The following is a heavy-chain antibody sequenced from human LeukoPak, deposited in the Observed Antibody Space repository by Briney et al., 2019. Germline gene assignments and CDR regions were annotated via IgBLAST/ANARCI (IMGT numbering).Heavy chain of an antibody. J-gene: IGHJ4*02. D-gene: IGHD3-9*01. CDR2: IYHSGST. Sequence: PSGTLSLTCAVSGGSTSSSNWWSWVRQPPGKGLEWIGEIYHSGSTNYNPSLKSRVTISVDKSKNQFSLKLSSVTAADTAVYYCARSYDILTPTLGYWGQGTLVTVSS. CDR3: ARSYDILTPTLGY. V-gene: IGHV4-4*02. CDR1: GGSTSSSNW.